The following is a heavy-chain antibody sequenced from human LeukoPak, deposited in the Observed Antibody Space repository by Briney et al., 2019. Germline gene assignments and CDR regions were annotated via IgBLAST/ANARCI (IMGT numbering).Heavy chain of an antibody. CDR1: GGSTSSTSYY. CDR3: ARDGIVGAEYDY. CDR2: IYYSGST. D-gene: IGHD1-26*01. V-gene: IGHV4-39*07. J-gene: IGHJ4*02. Sequence: PSETLSLTCTVSGGSTSSTSYYWGWLRQPPGKGLEWIGSIYYSGSTYYNPSLKSRVTISVDTSKNQFSLKLSSVTAADTAVYYCARDGIVGAEYDYWGQGTLVTVSS.